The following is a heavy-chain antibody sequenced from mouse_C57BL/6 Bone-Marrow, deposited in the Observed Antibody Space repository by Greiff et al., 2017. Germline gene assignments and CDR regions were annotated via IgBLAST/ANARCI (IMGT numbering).Heavy chain of an antibody. J-gene: IGHJ2*01. CDR3: AETGHYFDY. Sequence: DVMLVESGGGLVKPGGSLKISCEVSGFTFSSYAISWVRQTPEQRLAWVATISDGGSYNYYPDNVKVLFTFSRDNAQNNLYLHVSHLKSEYTAMDYCAETGHYFDYWGQGTTLTVSS. V-gene: IGHV5-4*03. CDR2: ISDGGSYN. CDR1: GFTFSSYA. D-gene: IGHD4-1*01.